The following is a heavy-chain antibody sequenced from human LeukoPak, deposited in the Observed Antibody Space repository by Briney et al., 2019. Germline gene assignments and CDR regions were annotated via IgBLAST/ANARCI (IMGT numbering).Heavy chain of an antibody. CDR2: ISYDGSDK. Sequence: GGSLRLSCAASGFTFSSYGMHWVRQAPGKGLEWVAVISYDGSDKYYADSVKGRFTISRDNSKNTLDLQMNSLRAEDTAVYYCAKDWYYDSSGYSLDLYYGMDVWGQGTTVTVSS. V-gene: IGHV3-30*18. J-gene: IGHJ6*02. CDR3: AKDWYYDSSGYSLDLYYGMDV. D-gene: IGHD3-22*01. CDR1: GFTFSSYG.